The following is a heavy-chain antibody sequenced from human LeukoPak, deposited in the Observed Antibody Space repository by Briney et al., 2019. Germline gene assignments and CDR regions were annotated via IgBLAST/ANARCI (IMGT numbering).Heavy chain of an antibody. CDR1: GYSFTTYW. CDR2: IYPGDSDT. V-gene: IGHV5-51*01. CDR3: ARANRDGHNQNFDH. J-gene: IGHJ4*02. Sequence: GESLKISCKASGYSFTTYWIGWVRQMPGKGLEWMGIIYPGDSDTRYSPSFPGQVTMSADKSISTAYLQWSSLRASDTAMYYCARANRDGHNQNFDHWGQGTLVSVSS. D-gene: IGHD5-24*01.